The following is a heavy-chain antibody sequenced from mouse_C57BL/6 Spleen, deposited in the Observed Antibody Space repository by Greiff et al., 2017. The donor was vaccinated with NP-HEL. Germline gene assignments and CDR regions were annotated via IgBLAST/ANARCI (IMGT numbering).Heavy chain of an antibody. CDR2: IYPGSGSP. CDR1: GYTFTSYW. D-gene: IGHD3-2*02. CDR3: ARPGGSSGYVWFAY. J-gene: IGHJ3*01. Sequence: QVQLQQPGAELVKPGASVKMSCKASGYTFTSYWITWVKQRPGQGLEWIGDIYPGSGSPNYNEKFKSKATLTVDTSSSTAYMQLSSLTSEDSAVYYCARPGGSSGYVWFAYWGQGTLVTVSA. V-gene: IGHV1-55*01.